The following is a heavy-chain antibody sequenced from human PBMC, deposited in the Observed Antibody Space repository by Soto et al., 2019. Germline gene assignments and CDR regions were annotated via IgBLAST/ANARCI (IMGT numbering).Heavy chain of an antibody. CDR3: ARDDQSNHYFEY. CDR1: GFTVNSNQ. CDR2: FNPEGSEI. J-gene: IGHJ4*02. V-gene: IGHV3-74*01. Sequence: TGGSLRLSCVVSGFTVNSNQMSWVRQAPGKGLVWVSRFNPEGSEIGYPASVKGRFTISRDNAKTKLYLQMTSLRAEDTALYFCARDDQSNHYFEYWGRGTLVTVSS.